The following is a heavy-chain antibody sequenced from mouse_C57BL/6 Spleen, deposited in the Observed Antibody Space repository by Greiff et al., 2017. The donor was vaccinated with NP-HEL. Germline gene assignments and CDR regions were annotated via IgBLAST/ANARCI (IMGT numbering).Heavy chain of an antibody. CDR1: GYTFTDYY. CDR2: INPNNGGT. Sequence: VQLQQSGPELVKPGASVKISCKASGYTFTDYYMNWVKQSHGKSLEWIGDINPNNGGTSYNQKFKGKATLTVDKSSSTAYMELRSLTSEDSAVYYCAREGDSSGYEYYFDYWGQGTTLTVSS. CDR3: AREGDSSGYEYYFDY. D-gene: IGHD3-2*02. J-gene: IGHJ2*01. V-gene: IGHV1-26*01.